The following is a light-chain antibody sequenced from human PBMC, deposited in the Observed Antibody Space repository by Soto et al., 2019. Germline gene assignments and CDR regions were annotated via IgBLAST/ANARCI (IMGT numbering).Light chain of an antibody. V-gene: IGKV1-39*01. CDR2: TAS. Sequence: DLQMTQSPSSLSASIGDRVTITCRASETINKYLNWYQQKPGKPPKLLIYTASTLPSGVPSRFSGSRPGTNCTLTINSLQPEDFATYYCQQSYTTPQTFGQGTKVEIK. CDR3: QQSYTTPQT. CDR1: ETINKY. J-gene: IGKJ1*01.